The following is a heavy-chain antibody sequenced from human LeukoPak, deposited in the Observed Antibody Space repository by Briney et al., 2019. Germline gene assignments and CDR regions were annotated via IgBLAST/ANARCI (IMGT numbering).Heavy chain of an antibody. CDR1: GFTFDDYA. J-gene: IGHJ6*02. Sequence: GRSLRLSCAASGFTFDDYAMHWVRQAPGKGLEWVSGISWNSGSIGYADSVKGRFTISRDNAKNSLYLQMNSLRAEDTALYYCAAQYSGYEGYYYGMDVWGQGTTVTISS. V-gene: IGHV3-9*01. CDR3: AAQYSGYEGYYYGMDV. CDR2: ISWNSGSI. D-gene: IGHD5-12*01.